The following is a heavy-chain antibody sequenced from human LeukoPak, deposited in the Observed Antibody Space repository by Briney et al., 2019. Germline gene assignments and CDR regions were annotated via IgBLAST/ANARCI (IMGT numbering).Heavy chain of an antibody. CDR1: GFTFKNFV. J-gene: IGHJ5*02. D-gene: IGHD1-26*01. CDR3: ARKWRENWFDP. CDR2: ISGNTGAT. Sequence: PGGSLRLSCAASGFTFKNFVMTWVRQAPGQGLDWVSAISGNTGATYYADSVKGRFTISRDNSKNTLYLQMNSLRAEDTAVYYCARKWRENWFDPWGQEDLVTVSS. V-gene: IGHV3-23*01.